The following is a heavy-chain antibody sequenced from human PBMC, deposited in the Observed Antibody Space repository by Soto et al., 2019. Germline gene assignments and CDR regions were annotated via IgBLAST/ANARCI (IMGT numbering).Heavy chain of an antibody. CDR2: IRSKTHGATT. Sequence: LRLSCTTSGFTFGDYAVSWVRQAPGRGLEWVGFIRSKTHGATTDYAASVTGRFTISRDDSKSVAYLQMNSLKTEDTAVYYCTRDGWGGASYYWGQGTLVTVSS. J-gene: IGHJ4*02. D-gene: IGHD3-16*01. CDR3: TRDGWGGASYY. V-gene: IGHV3-49*04. CDR1: GFTFGDYA.